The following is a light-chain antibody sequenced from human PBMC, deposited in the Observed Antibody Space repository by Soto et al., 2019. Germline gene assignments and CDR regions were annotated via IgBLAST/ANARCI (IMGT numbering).Light chain of an antibody. Sequence: QSALTRPASVSGSPGQSITISCTGSSSDIGAYNYVSWFQQYPGKAPKLIISEVSNRPSGVSNRFSGSKSGTAASLTISGLQTEDEADYFCFSFTTDWTHVFGTGTKVTAL. V-gene: IGLV2-14*01. CDR1: SSDIGAYNY. CDR2: EVS. J-gene: IGLJ1*01. CDR3: FSFTTDWTHV.